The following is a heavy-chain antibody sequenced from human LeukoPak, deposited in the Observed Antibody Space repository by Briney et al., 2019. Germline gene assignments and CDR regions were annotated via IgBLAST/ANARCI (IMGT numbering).Heavy chain of an antibody. J-gene: IGHJ5*02. D-gene: IGHD3-22*01. Sequence: SETLSLTCTVSGGSISSYYWSWIRQPPGKGLEWIGYIYYSGSTNYNPSLKSRVTISVDTSKNQFSLKLSSVTAADTAVYYCARVFGSSGSQNWFDPWGQGTLVTVSS. V-gene: IGHV4-59*08. CDR1: GGSISSYY. CDR2: IYYSGST. CDR3: ARVFGSSGSQNWFDP.